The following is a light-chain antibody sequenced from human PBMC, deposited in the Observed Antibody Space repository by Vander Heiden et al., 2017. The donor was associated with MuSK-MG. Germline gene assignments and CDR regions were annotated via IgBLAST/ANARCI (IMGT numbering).Light chain of an antibody. CDR3: MQALQTPLT. CDR2: LGS. J-gene: IGKJ4*01. CDR1: QSLLHSNGYNY. V-gene: IGKV2-28*01. Sequence: DIVIPQSPLSLPVTPGEPASISCRSSQSLLHSNGYNYLDWYLQKPGQSPQLLIYLGSNRASGVPDRFSGSGSGTDFTLKISRVEAEDVGVYYCMQALQTPLTFGGGTKVXIK.